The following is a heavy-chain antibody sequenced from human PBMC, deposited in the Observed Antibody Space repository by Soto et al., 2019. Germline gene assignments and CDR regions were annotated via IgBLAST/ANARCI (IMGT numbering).Heavy chain of an antibody. CDR3: ARGRWLRSSFDY. CDR1: GGSFSGYY. V-gene: IGHV4-34*01. D-gene: IGHD5-12*01. Sequence: QVQLQQWGAGLLKPSETLSLTCAVYGGSFSGYYWSWIRQPPGKGLEWIGEINHSGSTNYNPSLKSRVTISVDTSKNQFSLKLSSVTAADTAVYYCARGRWLRSSFDYWSQGTLVTVSS. J-gene: IGHJ4*02. CDR2: INHSGST.